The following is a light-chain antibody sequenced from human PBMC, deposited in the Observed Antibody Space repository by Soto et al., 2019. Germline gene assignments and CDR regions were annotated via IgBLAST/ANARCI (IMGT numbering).Light chain of an antibody. V-gene: IGLV1-44*01. J-gene: IGLJ1*01. CDR2: SNN. CDR3: AAWDDSLTGYV. CDR1: NSNIGSNA. Sequence: QSVRTQPPSASGTPGQRVTISCSGSNSNIGSNAVNWYQQLPGTAPKLLIYSNNQRPSGVPDRFSVSKSGTSASLAISGLQSEDEADYFCAAWDDSLTGYVFGTGTKVTVL.